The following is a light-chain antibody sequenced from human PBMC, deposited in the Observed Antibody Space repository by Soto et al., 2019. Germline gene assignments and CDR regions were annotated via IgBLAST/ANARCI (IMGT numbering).Light chain of an antibody. CDR3: CSYAGRGTLV. Sequence: QSALTQPASVSGSPGQSITISCTGSSSDIGSYNLVSWYQQHPGKAPKFMIYEVSKRPSGVSNRFSGSKSGNTPSLTISGLQAEDEADYYCCSYAGRGTLVFGGGTKVTVL. CDR2: EVS. V-gene: IGLV2-23*02. CDR1: SSDIGSYNL. J-gene: IGLJ2*01.